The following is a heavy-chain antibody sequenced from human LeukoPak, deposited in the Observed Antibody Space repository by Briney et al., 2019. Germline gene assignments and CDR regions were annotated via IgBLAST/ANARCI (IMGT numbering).Heavy chain of an antibody. CDR3: ARGFCSTVTCLPFDS. V-gene: IGHV3-66*01. J-gene: IGHJ4*02. CDR2: IYSGGST. CDR1: GFTVSSNY. Sequence: PGGSLRLSCAASGFTVSSNYMSWVRQAPGKGLEWVSVIYSGGSTYYADSVKGRFTISRDNSKNTLYLQMNSLKVEDTAMYFCARGFCSTVTCLPFDSWGQGTLVSVSP. D-gene: IGHD2-2*01.